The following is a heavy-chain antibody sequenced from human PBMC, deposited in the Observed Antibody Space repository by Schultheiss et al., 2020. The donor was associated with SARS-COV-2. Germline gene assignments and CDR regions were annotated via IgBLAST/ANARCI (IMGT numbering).Heavy chain of an antibody. V-gene: IGHV4-34*01. Sequence: SETLSLTCAVYGGSFSGYYWSWIRQPPGKGLEWIGDINHSGSTNYNPSLKSRVTISVDTSKNQFSLRLSSVTAADTAVYYCARVRRSGYYYYYGMDVWGQGTTVTVSS. D-gene: IGHD3-3*01. CDR3: ARVRRSGYYYYYGMDV. CDR2: INHSGST. CDR1: GGSFSGYY. J-gene: IGHJ6*02.